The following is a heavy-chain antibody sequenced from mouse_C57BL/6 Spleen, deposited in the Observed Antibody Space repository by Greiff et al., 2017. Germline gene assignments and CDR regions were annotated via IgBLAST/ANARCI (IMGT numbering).Heavy chain of an antibody. J-gene: IGHJ3*01. D-gene: IGHD2-12*01. Sequence: VKLVESGPELVKPGASVKISCKASGYAFSSSWMNWVKQRPGKGLEWIGRIYPGDGDTNYNGKFKGKATLTADKSSSTAYMQLSSLTSEDSAVYFCARSTDDIAWFAYWGQGTLVTVSA. CDR1: GYAFSSSW. CDR3: ARSTDDIAWFAY. CDR2: IYPGDGDT. V-gene: IGHV1-82*01.